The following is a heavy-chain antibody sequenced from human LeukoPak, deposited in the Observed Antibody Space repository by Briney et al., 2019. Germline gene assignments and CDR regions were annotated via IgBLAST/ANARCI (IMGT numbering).Heavy chain of an antibody. Sequence: GGSLRLSSAASGFTFDDYGMSWVRQAPGKGLEWVSGINWNGGSTGYADSVKGRFTISRDNAKNSLYLQMNSLRAEDTALYYCARVFERGSGWNFDYWGQGTLVTVSS. J-gene: IGHJ4*02. V-gene: IGHV3-20*04. CDR2: INWNGGST. D-gene: IGHD6-19*01. CDR3: ARVFERGSGWNFDY. CDR1: GFTFDDYG.